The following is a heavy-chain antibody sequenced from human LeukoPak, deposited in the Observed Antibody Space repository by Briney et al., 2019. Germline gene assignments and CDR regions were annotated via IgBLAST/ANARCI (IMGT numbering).Heavy chain of an antibody. J-gene: IGHJ4*02. Sequence: GRSLRLSCAASGFTFSSYGMHWVRQAPGKGLEWVAVISYDGSNKYYADSVKGRFTISRDNSKNTLYLQMNSLRAEDTAVYYCAKDVEYWGQGTLVTVPS. D-gene: IGHD2-21*01. CDR3: AKDVEY. CDR2: ISYDGSNK. V-gene: IGHV3-30*18. CDR1: GFTFSSYG.